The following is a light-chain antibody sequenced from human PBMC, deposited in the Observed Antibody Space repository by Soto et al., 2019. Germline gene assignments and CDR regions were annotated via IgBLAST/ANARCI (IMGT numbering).Light chain of an antibody. CDR1: QNISRS. Sequence: EIVMTQSPVTLSVSPGERATLSCRASQNISRSLAWYQQKPGQGPRLLIYGASTRATGIPGRFSGSGSGTEFTLTISSLQSEDFATYYCQQSYSTLITFGQGTRLRL. V-gene: IGKV3-15*01. J-gene: IGKJ5*01. CDR2: GAS. CDR3: QQSYSTLIT.